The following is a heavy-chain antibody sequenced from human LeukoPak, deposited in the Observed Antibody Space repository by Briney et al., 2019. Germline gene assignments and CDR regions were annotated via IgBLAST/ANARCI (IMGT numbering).Heavy chain of an antibody. CDR3: LAGYYYYYMDV. CDR2: TNTHGTSA. J-gene: IGHJ6*03. D-gene: IGHD6-13*01. CDR1: GFTFNNYW. Sequence: PGGSLRLSCAASGFTFNNYWMHWVRQAPGKGLVWVARTNTHGTSANYADSVKGRFIISRDNANNTLYLQMNGLRDEDTGVNYALAGYYYYYMDVWGKGTTVTVSS. V-gene: IGHV3-74*01.